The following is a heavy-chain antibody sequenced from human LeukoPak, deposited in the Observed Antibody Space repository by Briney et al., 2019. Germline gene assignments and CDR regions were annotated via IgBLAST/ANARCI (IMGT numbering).Heavy chain of an antibody. Sequence: ASVKVSCKASGGTFSSYAISWVRQAPGQGLEWMGRIIPIFGTANYAQKFQGRVTITADKSTSTAYMELSSLRSEDTAVYYCARVAWGYYDSSGYLAAFDVWGQGTMVTVSS. CDR3: ARVAWGYYDSSGYLAAFDV. J-gene: IGHJ3*01. CDR1: GGTFSSYA. D-gene: IGHD3-22*01. CDR2: IIPIFGTA. V-gene: IGHV1-69*06.